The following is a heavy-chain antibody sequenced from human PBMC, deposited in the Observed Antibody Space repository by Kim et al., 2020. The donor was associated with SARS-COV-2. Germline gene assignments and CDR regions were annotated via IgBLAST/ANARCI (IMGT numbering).Heavy chain of an antibody. CDR3: ARDSPDYIETSGRFDL. D-gene: IGHD3-22*01. J-gene: IGHJ3*01. CDR1: GGSPSRWA. CDR2: IIPLFGTT. Sequence: SVKVSCQASGGSPSRWAISWVRLAPEQGLEWMGRIIPLFGTTDYVQKLQDRLTITADKSTSTVFMELASLRSGDTAIYYCARDSPDYIETSGRFDLWG. V-gene: IGHV1-69*06.